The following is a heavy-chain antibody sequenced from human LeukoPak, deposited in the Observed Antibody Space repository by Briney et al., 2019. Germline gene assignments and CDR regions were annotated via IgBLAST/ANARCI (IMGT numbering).Heavy chain of an antibody. CDR2: ISAYNGNT. J-gene: IGHJ6*02. V-gene: IGHV1-18*01. D-gene: IGHD3-22*01. CDR1: GYTFTSYG. CDR3: ARWAGIVVVITPEDNYGMDV. Sequence: ASVKVSCKASGYTFTSYGISWVRQAPGQGLEWMGWISAYNGNTNYAQKLQGRVTMTTDTSTSTAYMELRSLRSDDTAVYYCARWAGIVVVITPEDNYGMDVWGQGTTVTVPS.